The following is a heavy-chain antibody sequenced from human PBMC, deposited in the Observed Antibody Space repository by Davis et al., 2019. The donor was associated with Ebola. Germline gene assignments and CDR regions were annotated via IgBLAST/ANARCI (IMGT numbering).Heavy chain of an antibody. Sequence: GGSLRLSCAASGFTVSSNYMSWVRQAPGKGLEWVSIIYSGGSTYYAASVKGRFTISRDNSKNTLYLQMNSLRAEDTAVYYCASITIWVYGMDVWGQGTTVTVSS. CDR1: GFTVSSNY. CDR3: ASITIWVYGMDV. CDR2: IYSGGST. D-gene: IGHD3-3*01. J-gene: IGHJ6*02. V-gene: IGHV3-66*01.